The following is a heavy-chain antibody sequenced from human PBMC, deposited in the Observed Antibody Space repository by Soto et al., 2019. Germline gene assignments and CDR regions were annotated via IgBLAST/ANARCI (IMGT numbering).Heavy chain of an antibody. J-gene: IGHJ6*02. V-gene: IGHV1-46*01. Sequence: ASVKVSCKASGYTFTSYYMHWVRQAPGQGLEWMGIINPSGGSTSYAQKFQGRVTMTRDTSTSTVYMELSSLRSEDTAVYYCARVQQQLGNYYYYYGMDVWGQGTTVTVSS. D-gene: IGHD6-13*01. CDR1: GYTFTSYY. CDR2: INPSGGST. CDR3: ARVQQQLGNYYYYYGMDV.